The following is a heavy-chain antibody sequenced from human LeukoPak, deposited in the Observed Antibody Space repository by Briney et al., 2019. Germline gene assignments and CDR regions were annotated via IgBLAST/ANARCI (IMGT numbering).Heavy chain of an antibody. CDR2: IYYSGST. CDR1: GGSISSYY. J-gene: IGHJ4*02. V-gene: IGHV4-59*08. Sequence: SETLSLTCTVSGGSISSYYWSWIRQPPGKGLEWIGYIYYSGSTNHNPSLKSRVTISVDTSKNQFSLKLSSVTAADTAVYYCARGRYSSGWALDYWGQGTLVTVSS. D-gene: IGHD6-19*01. CDR3: ARGRYSSGWALDY.